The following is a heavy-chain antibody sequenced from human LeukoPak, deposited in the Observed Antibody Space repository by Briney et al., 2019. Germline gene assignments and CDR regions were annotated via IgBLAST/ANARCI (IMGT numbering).Heavy chain of an antibody. V-gene: IGHV5-51*01. D-gene: IGHD1-14*01. CDR3: ARLHVETLTEFDY. J-gene: IGHJ4*02. Sequence: GESLQISSKGSGYSFTSYWIGWVRPMPGKGLELMGIIYPADSDTRYSPSFQGQVTISADKSISTAYLQWSSLKTSDTAIYYCARLHVETLTEFDYWGQGTLVTVSS. CDR2: IYPADSDT. CDR1: GYSFTSYW.